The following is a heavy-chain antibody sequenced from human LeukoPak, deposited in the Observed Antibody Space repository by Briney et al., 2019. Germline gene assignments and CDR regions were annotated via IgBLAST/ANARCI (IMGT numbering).Heavy chain of an antibody. D-gene: IGHD3-16*02. CDR3: AKEHDDYVWGSYRPKYAEYFQH. V-gene: IGHV3-23*01. Sequence: GRSLRLSCAASGFTFSSYAMSWVRQAPGKGLEWVSAISGGGGSTYYADSVKGRFTISRDNSKNTLYLQMNSLRAEDTAVYYCAKEHDDYVWGSYRPKYAEYFQHWGQGTLVTVSS. J-gene: IGHJ1*01. CDR2: ISGGGGST. CDR1: GFTFSSYA.